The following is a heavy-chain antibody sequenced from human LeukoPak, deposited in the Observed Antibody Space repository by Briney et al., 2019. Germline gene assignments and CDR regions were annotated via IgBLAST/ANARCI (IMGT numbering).Heavy chain of an antibody. Sequence: GGSLRLSCAASGFSFSNYAMTWVRQAPGKGLEWVSTISSGDDITYYADSVKGRFTISRDNSKNTLYLQMNSLRAEDTAVYYCAKDHGAVADYTDYWGQGTLVTVSS. CDR2: ISSGDDIT. D-gene: IGHD6-19*01. V-gene: IGHV3-23*01. CDR1: GFSFSNYA. J-gene: IGHJ4*02. CDR3: AKDHGAVADYTDY.